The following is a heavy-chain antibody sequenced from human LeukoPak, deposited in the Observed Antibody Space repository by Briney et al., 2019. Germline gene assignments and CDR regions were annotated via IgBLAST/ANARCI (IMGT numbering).Heavy chain of an antibody. CDR2: ISGSGGST. V-gene: IGHV3-23*01. CDR1: GFTFSSYA. Sequence: AGGSLRLSCAASGFTFSSYAMSWVRKAPGKGLEWVSAISGSGGSTYYADSVKGRFTISRDNSKNTLYLQMNSLRAEDTAVYYCASPYYYGSGSLQGVANDYWGQGTLVTVSS. CDR3: ASPYYYGSGSLQGVANDY. J-gene: IGHJ4*02. D-gene: IGHD3-10*01.